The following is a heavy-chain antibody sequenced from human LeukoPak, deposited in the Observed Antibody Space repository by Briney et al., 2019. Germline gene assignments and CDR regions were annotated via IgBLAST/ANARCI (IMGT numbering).Heavy chain of an antibody. CDR1: GFTFSSFA. CDR3: ARDQGLLVVAGRFGY. D-gene: IGHD6-19*01. J-gene: IGHJ4*02. CDR2: ISGSGGST. V-gene: IGHV3-23*01. Sequence: GGSLRLSCAASGFTFSSFAMSWVRQAPGKGLEWVSTISGSGGSTYSADSVKGRFTISRDNSKNTLYLQMNSLRAEDTAVYYCARDQGLLVVAGRFGYWGQGTLVTVSS.